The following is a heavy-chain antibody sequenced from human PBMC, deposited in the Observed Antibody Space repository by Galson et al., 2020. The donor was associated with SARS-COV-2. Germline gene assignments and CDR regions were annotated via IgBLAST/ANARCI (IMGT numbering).Heavy chain of an antibody. CDR3: AREPGYCSSTSCPASYGMDV. D-gene: IGHD2-2*01. CDR1: GFTFSSYW. Sequence: GGSLRLSCAASGFTFSSYWMSWVRQAPGKGLEWVANIKQDGSEKYYVDSVKGRFTISRDNAKNSLYLQMNSLRAEDTAVYYCAREPGYCSSTSCPASYGMDVWGQGTTVTVSS. J-gene: IGHJ6*02. V-gene: IGHV3-7*01. CDR2: IKQDGSEK.